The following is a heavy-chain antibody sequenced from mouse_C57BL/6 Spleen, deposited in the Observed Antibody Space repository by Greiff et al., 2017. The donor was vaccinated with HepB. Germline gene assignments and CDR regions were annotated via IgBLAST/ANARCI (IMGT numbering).Heavy chain of an antibody. V-gene: IGHV5-17*01. CDR2: ISSGSSTI. D-gene: IGHD3-3*01. J-gene: IGHJ4*01. Sequence: EVKLMESGGGLVKPGGSLKLSCAASGFTFSDYGMHWVRQAPEKGLEWVAYISSGSSTIYYADTVKGRFTISRDNAKNTLFLQMTSLRSEDTAMYYCARGGRDAMDYWGQGTSVTVSS. CDR3: ARGGRDAMDY. CDR1: GFTFSDYG.